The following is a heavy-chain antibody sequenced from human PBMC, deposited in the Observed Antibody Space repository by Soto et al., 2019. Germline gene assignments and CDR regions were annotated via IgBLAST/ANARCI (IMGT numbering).Heavy chain of an antibody. J-gene: IGHJ4*02. V-gene: IGHV5-51*01. D-gene: IGHD3-3*02. CDR1: GYKFGSAW. Sequence: GESLKISCKGVGYKFGSAWIGWVRQMPGKGLEWMGIIKPGTSDIRYSPSCRGHVTISADEAVSTAYLQWSSRKASDTAMYYCARQLSHICDSWGQGTLVTVSS. CDR3: ARQLSHICDS. CDR2: IKPGTSDI.